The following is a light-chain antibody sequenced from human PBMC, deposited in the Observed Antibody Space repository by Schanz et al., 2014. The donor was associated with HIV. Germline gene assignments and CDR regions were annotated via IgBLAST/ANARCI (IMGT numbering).Light chain of an antibody. V-gene: IGKV3-11*01. Sequence: EIVLTQSPVTLSLSPGEGATLSCRASQSVRNYLAWYQQRPGQAPRLLIYDASNRATGIPARFSGSGSGTDFTLTISSLEPEDFAVYHCQQFGSSPFTFGQGARLEIK. J-gene: IGKJ2*01. CDR1: QSVRNY. CDR3: QQFGSSPFT. CDR2: DAS.